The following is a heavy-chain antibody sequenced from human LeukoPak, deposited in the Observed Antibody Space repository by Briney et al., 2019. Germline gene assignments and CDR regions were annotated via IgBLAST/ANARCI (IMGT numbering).Heavy chain of an antibody. CDR2: ISGSGGST. J-gene: IGHJ6*04. CDR1: GFTFSSYV. D-gene: IGHD3-10*01. CDR3: AKDRHFEGSGSSTWEWDV. V-gene: IGHV3-23*01. Sequence: GGTLRLSCAASGFTFSSYVMSWVRQAPGKGLEWVSAISGSGGSTYYAVSVKGRFTISRDKSKNTLSLQMNILRAEDTAVYYCAKDRHFEGSGSSTWEWDVWGKGTTVTISS.